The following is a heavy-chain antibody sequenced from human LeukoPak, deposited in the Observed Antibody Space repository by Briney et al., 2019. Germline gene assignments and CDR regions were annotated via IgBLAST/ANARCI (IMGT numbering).Heavy chain of an antibody. Sequence: GGSLRLSCAASGFTFSSYSMNWVRQAPGKGLEWVSSISSSSSYVYYADSVKGRFTISRDNAKNSLYLQMNSLRAEDTAVYYCARAPARMGGYFDYWGQGTLVTVSS. CDR2: ISSSSSYV. J-gene: IGHJ4*02. V-gene: IGHV3-21*01. CDR3: ARAPARMGGYFDY. D-gene: IGHD1-26*01. CDR1: GFTFSSYS.